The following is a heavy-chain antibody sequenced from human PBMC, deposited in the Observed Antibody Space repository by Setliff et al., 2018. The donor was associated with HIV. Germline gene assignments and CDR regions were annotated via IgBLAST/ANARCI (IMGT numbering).Heavy chain of an antibody. Sequence: SVKVSCKASGGTFSSYAINWVRQAPGQGLEWMGRIIPVFGTANFAQKFQGRVTITADKSTSTAYMELRSLRSEDSAVYYCARDRDNFWSGPFDYWGQGTLVTVSS. V-gene: IGHV1-69*06. CDR1: GGTFSSYA. J-gene: IGHJ4*02. CDR2: IIPVFGTA. CDR3: ARDRDNFWSGPFDY. D-gene: IGHD3-3*01.